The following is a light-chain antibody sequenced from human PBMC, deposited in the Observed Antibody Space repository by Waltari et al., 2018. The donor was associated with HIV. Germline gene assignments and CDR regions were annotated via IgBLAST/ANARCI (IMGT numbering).Light chain of an antibody. V-gene: IGLV1-51*02. CDR3: GTWDSSLNTPV. CDR1: TSNIETNY. Sequence: QPVLTQPPSVSAAPGRSVTITCSGSTSNIETNYVSWYQQIPGTVPKLLIYEHNKQPSGIPERFSGSKSATSATLGITGLQTGDEAEYFCGTWDSSLNTPVFGGGSRLTVL. CDR2: EHN. J-gene: IGLJ2*01.